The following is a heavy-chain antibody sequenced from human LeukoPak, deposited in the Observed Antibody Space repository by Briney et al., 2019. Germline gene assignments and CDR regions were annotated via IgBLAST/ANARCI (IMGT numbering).Heavy chain of an antibody. CDR1: GFTFSNAW. J-gene: IGHJ6*02. CDR3: TTGNVVVVPAARGYYYYYYGMDV. V-gene: IGHV3-15*01. Sequence: GGSLRLSCAASGFTFSNAWMSWVRQAPGKGLEWVGRIKSKTDGGTTDYAAPVKGRFTISRDDSKNTLYLQMNSLKTEDTAVYYCTTGNVVVVPAARGYYYYYYGMDVWGQGTTVTVSS. CDR2: IKSKTDGGTT. D-gene: IGHD2-2*01.